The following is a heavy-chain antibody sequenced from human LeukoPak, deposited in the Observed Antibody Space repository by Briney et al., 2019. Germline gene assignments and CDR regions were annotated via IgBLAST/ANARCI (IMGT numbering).Heavy chain of an antibody. Sequence: SETLSLTCTVSGGSTSSYYWSWIRQPAGKGLEWIGRIYTSGSTNYNPSLKSRVTMSVDTSKNQFSLKLSSVTAADTAVYYCARDNPGIVVVPAAVWGQGTLVTVSS. CDR1: GGSTSSYY. D-gene: IGHD2-2*01. V-gene: IGHV4-4*07. CDR2: IYTSGST. CDR3: ARDNPGIVVVPAAV. J-gene: IGHJ4*02.